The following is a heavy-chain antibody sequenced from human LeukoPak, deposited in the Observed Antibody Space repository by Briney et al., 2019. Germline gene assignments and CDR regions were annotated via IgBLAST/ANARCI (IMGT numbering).Heavy chain of an antibody. D-gene: IGHD6-19*01. V-gene: IGHV3-20*04. CDR3: ARAAVAESRYYYYIDV. Sequence: GGSLRLSCAASGFTFDDYGMSWVRQAPGKGLEWVSGINWNGGSTGYADSVKGRFTISRDNAKNSLYLQMNSLRAEDTALYYCARAAVAESRYYYYIDVWGKGTTVTVSS. CDR1: GFTFDDYG. CDR2: INWNGGST. J-gene: IGHJ6*03.